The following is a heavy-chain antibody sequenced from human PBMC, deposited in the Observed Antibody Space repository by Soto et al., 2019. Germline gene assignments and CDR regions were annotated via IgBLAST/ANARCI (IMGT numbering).Heavy chain of an antibody. CDR3: ARDVGDIVVVPAATPPRN. D-gene: IGHD2-2*01. Sequence: EVQLVESGGGLVQPGGSLRLSCVASGFTFSSYWMSWVRQAPGKGLEWVANIKQDGSEKYYVDSVKGRFTISRDNAKNSLYLQMNSLRAEATAVYYCARDVGDIVVVPAATPPRNWGQGTLVTVPS. CDR2: IKQDGSEK. J-gene: IGHJ4*02. CDR1: GFTFSSYW. V-gene: IGHV3-7*01.